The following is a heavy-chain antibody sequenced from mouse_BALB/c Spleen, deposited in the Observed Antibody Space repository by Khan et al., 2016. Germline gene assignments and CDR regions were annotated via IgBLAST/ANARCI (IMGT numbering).Heavy chain of an antibody. CDR2: ISYSGST. D-gene: IGHD1-2*01. V-gene: IGHV3-2*02. Sequence: EVQLQESGPGLVKPSQSLSLTCTVTGYSITSDYAWNCIRQFPGNKLEWMVYISYSGSTSYNPSLKSRISITRATSKNQFFLQLNSVTTEDTATYYCAITTATTWFAYWGQGTLVTVSA. J-gene: IGHJ3*01. CDR3: AITTATTWFAY. CDR1: GYSITSDYA.